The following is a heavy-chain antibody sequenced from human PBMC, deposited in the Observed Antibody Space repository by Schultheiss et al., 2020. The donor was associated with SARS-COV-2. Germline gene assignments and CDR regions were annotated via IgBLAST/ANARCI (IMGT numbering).Heavy chain of an antibody. J-gene: IGHJ4*02. V-gene: IGHV3-23*01. CDR3: AKDRGYRSSSDTAPQRDWTFDY. CDR1: GFSFNSYA. CDR2: FSGSDGNT. D-gene: IGHD6-6*01. Sequence: GESLKISCAGSGFSFNSYAMSWVRQTPGKGLEWVSTFSGSDGNTYYADSVKGRFIISRDNSKNTLYLQMNSLRAEDTAVYYCAKDRGYRSSSDTAPQRDWTFDYWGQGTLVTVSS.